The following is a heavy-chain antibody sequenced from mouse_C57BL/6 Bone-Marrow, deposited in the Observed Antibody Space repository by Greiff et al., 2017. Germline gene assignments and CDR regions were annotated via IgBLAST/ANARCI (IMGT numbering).Heavy chain of an antibody. CDR2: IRNKANGYTT. Sequence: EVKLQESGGGLVQPGGSLSLSCAASGFTFTDYYMSWVRQPPGKALEWLGFIRNKANGYTTEYSASVKGRFTISRDNSQSILYLQMNALRAEDSATYYCARYGYDKGYAMDYWGQGTSVTVSS. CDR1: GFTFTDYY. D-gene: IGHD2-2*01. V-gene: IGHV7-3*01. J-gene: IGHJ4*01. CDR3: ARYGYDKGYAMDY.